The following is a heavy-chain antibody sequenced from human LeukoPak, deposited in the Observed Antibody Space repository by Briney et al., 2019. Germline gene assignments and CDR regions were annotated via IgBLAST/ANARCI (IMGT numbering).Heavy chain of an antibody. CDR3: AGTAAGTDY. D-gene: IGHD6-13*01. CDR1: GFTFSTYS. Sequence: PGGSLRLSCAASGFTFSTYSMNWVRQAPGKGLEWVSSISTGSNYMYYADSVKGRFTISRDNAKNSLYLQMNSLRVEDTAVYYCAGTAAGTDYWGQGTLVTVSS. CDR2: ISTGSNYM. J-gene: IGHJ4*02. V-gene: IGHV3-21*01.